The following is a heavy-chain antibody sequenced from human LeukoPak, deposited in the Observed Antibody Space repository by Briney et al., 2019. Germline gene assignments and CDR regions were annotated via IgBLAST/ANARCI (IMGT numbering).Heavy chain of an antibody. V-gene: IGHV3-48*04. CDR2: ISSTSNTI. D-gene: IGHD3-22*01. Sequence: GGSLRLSCVASGFTFSSYTMNWVRQAPGKGLEWVSYISSTSNTIKYADSVKGRFTISRDNAKKSLYLQMNSLRAEDTAVYYCARRGADYYDGKDYFDYWGQGTLVTVSS. CDR3: ARRGADYYDGKDYFDY. J-gene: IGHJ4*02. CDR1: GFTFSSYT.